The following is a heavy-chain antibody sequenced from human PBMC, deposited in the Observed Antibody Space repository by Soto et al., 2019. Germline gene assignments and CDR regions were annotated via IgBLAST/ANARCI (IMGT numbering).Heavy chain of an antibody. CDR2: ISYDGSNK. Sequence: PGGSLRLSCAASGFTFSSYDMHWVRQAPGEGLEWVAVISYDGSNKYYADSVKGRFTIFRDNFKNTLYLQMNSLRAEDTAVYYCAKEYSGYDHFDYWGQGTLVTVSS. V-gene: IGHV3-30*18. J-gene: IGHJ4*02. CDR3: AKEYSGYDHFDY. CDR1: GFTFSSYD. D-gene: IGHD5-12*01.